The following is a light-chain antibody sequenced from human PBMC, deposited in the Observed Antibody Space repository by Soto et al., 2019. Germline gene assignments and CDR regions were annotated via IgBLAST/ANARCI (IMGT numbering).Light chain of an antibody. V-gene: IGLV2-14*01. CDR2: EVS. CDR1: RDVGGYNF. Sequence: RDVGGYNFVSWYQQHPGRAPKLLIYEVSRRPSGVSNRFSGSKSGDTASLTISGLQAEDEADYYCYSYRGYYTRVFGTGTKVTVL. CDR3: YSYRGYYTRV. J-gene: IGLJ1*01.